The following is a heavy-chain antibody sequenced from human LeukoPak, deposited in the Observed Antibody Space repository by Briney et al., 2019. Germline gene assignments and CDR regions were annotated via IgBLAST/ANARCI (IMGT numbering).Heavy chain of an antibody. D-gene: IGHD6-19*01. CDR1: GYSFTSYG. CDR3: ARDAMRSGWYVDDF. CDR2: ISGYNGNT. V-gene: IGHV1-18*03. J-gene: IGHJ4*02. Sequence: ASVKVSCKASGYSFTSYGISWVRQAPGQGLEWMGWISGYNGNTKYAQNLQGRVTMTTDTSTSTAYMELRSLTYGDMGVYYCARDAMRSGWYVDDFWGQGTLVTVSS.